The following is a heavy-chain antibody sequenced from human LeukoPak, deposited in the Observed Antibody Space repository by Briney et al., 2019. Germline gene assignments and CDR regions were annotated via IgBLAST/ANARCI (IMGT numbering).Heavy chain of an antibody. J-gene: IGHJ4*02. V-gene: IGHV3-23*01. D-gene: IGHD4-11*01. CDR1: GFAFNTYR. CDR3: AKDRARPGLHHFDY. CDR2: VSGSGNSA. Sequence: QPGGSLRLSCAASGFAFNTYRMSWVRQTPGKGLEWLVDVSGSGNSAQYADSVKGRFTIPRDNSKNTLYLQMISLRAEDTAIYYCAKDRARPGLHHFDYWGQGTLVTVSS.